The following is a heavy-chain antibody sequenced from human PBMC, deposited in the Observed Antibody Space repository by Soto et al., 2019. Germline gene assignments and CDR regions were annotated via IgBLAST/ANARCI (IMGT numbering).Heavy chain of an antibody. CDR3: ARDRVFGVVIISIYGMDV. Sequence: XGGLRRYRDASGCTCSSSSMHRIRQAPGKGLEWVAVISYDGSNKYYADSVKGRFTISRDNSKNTLYLQMNSLRDEDTAVYYCARDRVFGVVIISIYGMDVWGRGTTLTVSS. D-gene: IGHD3-3*01. V-gene: IGHV3-30-3*01. CDR1: GCTCSSSS. J-gene: IGHJ6*02. CDR2: ISYDGSNK.